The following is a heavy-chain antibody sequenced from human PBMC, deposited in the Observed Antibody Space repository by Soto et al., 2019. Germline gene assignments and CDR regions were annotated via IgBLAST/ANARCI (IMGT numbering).Heavy chain of an antibody. V-gene: IGHV1-69*06. CDR1: GGTFSSYA. Sequence: QVQLVQSGAEVKKPGSSVKVSCKASGGTFSSYAISWVRQAPGQGLEWMAGIIPIFGTANYAQKFQGRVTITADKSTSTAYMELSSLRSEDTAVYYCARYCSGGSCYSGYWFDPWGQGTLVTVSS. D-gene: IGHD2-15*01. CDR3: ARYCSGGSCYSGYWFDP. CDR2: IIPIFGTA. J-gene: IGHJ5*02.